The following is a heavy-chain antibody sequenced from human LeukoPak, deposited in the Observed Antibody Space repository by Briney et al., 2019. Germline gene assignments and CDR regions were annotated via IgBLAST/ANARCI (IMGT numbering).Heavy chain of an antibody. J-gene: IGHJ6*03. CDR2: ISSSSSYI. V-gene: IGHV3-21*01. CDR3: ARGGAGTLYYMDV. Sequence: PGGSLRLSCAASGFTFSSYSKNWVRQAPGKGLEWVSSISSSSSYIHYADSVKGRFTISRDNARNSLYLQMNSLRAEDTAVYYCARGGAGTLYYMDVWGKGTTVTVSS. D-gene: IGHD6-19*01. CDR1: GFTFSSYS.